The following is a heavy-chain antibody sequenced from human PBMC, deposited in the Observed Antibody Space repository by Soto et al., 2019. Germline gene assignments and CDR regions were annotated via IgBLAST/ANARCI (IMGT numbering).Heavy chain of an antibody. D-gene: IGHD3-22*01. CDR2: INGVGSTT. V-gene: IGHV3-74*01. Sequence: GGSLRLSCEASGFTFSDYWMYWVRQAPGKGLVCVSRINGVGSTTIYADSVKGRFTISRDNAKNTLYLQMNSLRAEDTAVYYCANPPRPYYDSSGFDYWGRGPLVTVSS. J-gene: IGHJ4*02. CDR3: ANPPRPYYDSSGFDY. CDR1: GFTFSDYW.